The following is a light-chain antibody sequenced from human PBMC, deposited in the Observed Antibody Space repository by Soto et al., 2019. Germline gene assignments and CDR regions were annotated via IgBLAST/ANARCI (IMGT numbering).Light chain of an antibody. V-gene: IGLV2-14*01. Sequence: QSALTQPASVSGSPGQSITISCTGTSSDVGGYDYVSWYQLHPGKAPKLMVFEVSNRPSGVSYRFSGSKSGNTASLTISGLQAEDEADYYCATWDDSLRGVLFGGGTKVTVL. CDR1: SSDVGGYDY. CDR3: ATWDDSLRGVL. J-gene: IGLJ2*01. CDR2: EVS.